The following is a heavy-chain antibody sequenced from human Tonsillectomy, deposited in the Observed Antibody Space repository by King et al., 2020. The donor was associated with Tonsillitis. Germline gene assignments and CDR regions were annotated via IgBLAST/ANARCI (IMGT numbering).Heavy chain of an antibody. CDR3: AREATGTTRDY. V-gene: IGHV1-69*04. CDR2: IIPILGVT. J-gene: IGHJ4*02. Sequence: QLVQSGAEVKKPGSSVQVSCKASGGTFSSYALSWVRQAPGQGLEWMGRIIPILGVTNYAQKFQGRVTITADQSTSTAYMELNSLSSEDTAVYYCAREATGTTRDYWGQGTLVTVSS. D-gene: IGHD1-1*01. CDR1: GGTFSSYA.